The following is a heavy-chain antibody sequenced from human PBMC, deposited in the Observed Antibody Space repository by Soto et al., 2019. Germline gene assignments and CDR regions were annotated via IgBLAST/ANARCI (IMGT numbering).Heavy chain of an antibody. Sequence: PSETLSLTCTVSGGSISSGDYYWSWIRQPPGKGLEWIGYIYYSGSTYYNPSLKSRVTISVDTSKNQFSLKPSSVTAADTAVYYCARGGYYYGSGGISAYFDYSGQATMVTVSS. J-gene: IGHJ4*02. CDR1: GGSISSGDYY. CDR2: IYYSGST. CDR3: ARGGYYYGSGGISAYFDY. D-gene: IGHD3-10*01. V-gene: IGHV4-30-4*01.